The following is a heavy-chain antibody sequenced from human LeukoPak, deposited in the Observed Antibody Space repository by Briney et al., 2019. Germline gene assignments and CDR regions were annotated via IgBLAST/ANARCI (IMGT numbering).Heavy chain of an antibody. CDR2: INPSGGST. V-gene: IGHV1-46*01. Sequence: ASVKVSCKASGYTFTGYYMHWVRQAPGQRLEWMGIINPSGGSTSYAQKFQGRVTMTRDTSTSTVYMELSSLRSEDTAVYYCARNEAVAGMADYWGQGTLVTVSS. D-gene: IGHD6-19*01. CDR1: GYTFTGYY. J-gene: IGHJ4*02. CDR3: ARNEAVAGMADY.